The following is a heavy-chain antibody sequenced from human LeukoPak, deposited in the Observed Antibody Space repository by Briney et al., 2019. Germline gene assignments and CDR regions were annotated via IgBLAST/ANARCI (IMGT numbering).Heavy chain of an antibody. V-gene: IGHV7-4-1*02. D-gene: IGHD3-10*01. J-gene: IGHJ4*02. Sequence: GASVKVSCKASGYTFTSYAMNWVRQAPGQGLEWMGWINTNTGNPTYAQGFTGRFVFSLDTSVSTPYLQISSLKAEDTAVYYCARRDRGSGSYAYDYWGQGTLVTVSS. CDR3: ARRDRGSGSYAYDY. CDR1: GYTFTSYA. CDR2: INTNTGNP.